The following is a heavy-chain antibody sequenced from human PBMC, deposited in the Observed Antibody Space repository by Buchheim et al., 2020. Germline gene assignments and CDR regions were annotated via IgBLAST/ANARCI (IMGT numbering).Heavy chain of an antibody. CDR2: ISSSSSTI. D-gene: IGHD5-18*01. J-gene: IGHJ2*01. V-gene: IGHV3-48*02. CDR1: GFTFSSYS. CDR3: ARDETNSYGPWKSVLWASHEPTGDFDL. Sequence: EVQLVESGGGLVQPGGSLRLSCAASGFTFSSYSMNWVRQAPGKGLEWVSYISSSSSTIYYADSVKGRFTISRDNAKNSLYLQMNSLRDEDTAVYYCARDETNSYGPWKSVLWASHEPTGDFDLWGRGTL.